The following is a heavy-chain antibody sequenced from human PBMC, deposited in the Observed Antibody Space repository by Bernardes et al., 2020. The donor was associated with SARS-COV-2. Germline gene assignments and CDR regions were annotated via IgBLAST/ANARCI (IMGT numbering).Heavy chain of an antibody. CDR1: GFTFSNYA. V-gene: IGHV3-30-3*01. D-gene: IGHD1-1*01. Sequence: GRSLRLSCSASGFTFSNYAMHWVRQAPGKGLEWVGGRSYDGSKKYYADSVKGRFTISRDNSKKTLNLQMNSLRAEDTAVYYCVRRVIDQYNYVGDDAFDIWGQGTMVTVSS. CDR2: RSYDGSKK. CDR3: VRRVIDQYNYVGDDAFDI. J-gene: IGHJ3*02.